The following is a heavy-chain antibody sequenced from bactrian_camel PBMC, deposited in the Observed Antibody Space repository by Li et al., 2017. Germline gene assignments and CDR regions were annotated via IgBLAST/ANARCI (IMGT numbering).Heavy chain of an antibody. CDR2: IDSDGST. D-gene: IGHD4*01. CDR1: GYTYSSYC. CDR3: AADFDLNRCRATRHIY. Sequence: QVQLVESGGGSVQAGGSLRLSCAASGYTYSSYCMGWFRQAPGKEREGDAAIDSDGSTSYADSVKGRFTISQDNAKNTLYLQMNNLKPEDTAMYYCAADFDLNRCRATRHIYWGRGTQVTVS. J-gene: IGHJ4*01. V-gene: IGHV3S26*01.